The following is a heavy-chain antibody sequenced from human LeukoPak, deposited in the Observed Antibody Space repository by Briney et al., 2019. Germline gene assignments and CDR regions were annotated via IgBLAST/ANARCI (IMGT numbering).Heavy chain of an antibody. D-gene: IGHD2-2*01. V-gene: IGHV4-39*01. CDR1: DDSLTSSSYY. CDR2: IYYMWST. CDR3: ARNCSSISYANSCNWFDP. J-gene: IGHJ5*02. Sequence: SETLSLTCTVSDDSLTSSSYYWGWIRQPPGKGLEWVGSIYYMWSTHHNPSLKSRVTISVDPSKKQFSLKLSSVTAADTAVYDCARNCSSISYANSCNWFDPWGQGTLVTVSS.